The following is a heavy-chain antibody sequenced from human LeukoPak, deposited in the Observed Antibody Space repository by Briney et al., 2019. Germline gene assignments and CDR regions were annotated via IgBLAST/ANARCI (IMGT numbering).Heavy chain of an antibody. Sequence: GGSLRLSCAASGFTFSSYSMNWVRQAPGKGLEWLSYISSSSRTIFYADSVKGRFTISRDNAKNSLFLQMNSLRDEDTAVYYCARDQSAGGGWYSHFLYWGQGTLVTVSS. D-gene: IGHD6-19*01. CDR2: ISSSSRTI. CDR1: GFTFSSYS. V-gene: IGHV3-48*02. CDR3: ARDQSAGGGWYSHFLY. J-gene: IGHJ4*02.